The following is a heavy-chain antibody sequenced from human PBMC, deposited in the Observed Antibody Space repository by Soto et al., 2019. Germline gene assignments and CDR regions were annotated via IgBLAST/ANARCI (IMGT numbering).Heavy chain of an antibody. CDR3: ASARRGTT. CDR1: GYTFTTYD. CDR2: MNPETGDT. D-gene: IGHD1-26*01. J-gene: IGHJ4*02. Sequence: QVQVVQSGAEVKKPGASVKVSCKVSGYTFTTYDINWVRQAPGQGLEWMGWMNPETGDTGYGQQFQGRVTLSRNTSITTAYLELTNLRFEDTAGYYCASARRGTTWGQGTLVTVSA. V-gene: IGHV1-8*01.